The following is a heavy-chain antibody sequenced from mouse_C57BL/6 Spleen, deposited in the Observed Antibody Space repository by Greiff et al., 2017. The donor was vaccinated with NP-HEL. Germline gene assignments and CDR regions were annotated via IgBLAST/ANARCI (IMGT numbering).Heavy chain of an antibody. J-gene: IGHJ2*01. V-gene: IGHV14-3*01. CDR3: AVSYKFITTVVGYFDY. D-gene: IGHD1-1*01. Sequence: EVQLQQSVAELVRPGASVKLSCTASGFNIKNTYMHWVKQRPEQGLEWIGRIDPSNGNTKYAPKFQGKATITADTSSNTAYLQLSSLTSEDTAIYYCAVSYKFITTVVGYFDYWGQGTTLTVSS. CDR1: GFNIKNTY. CDR2: IDPSNGNT.